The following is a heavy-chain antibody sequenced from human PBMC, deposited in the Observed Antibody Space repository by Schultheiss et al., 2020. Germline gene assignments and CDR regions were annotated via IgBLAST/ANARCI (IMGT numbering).Heavy chain of an antibody. CDR2: ISYDGSSK. D-gene: IGHD1-26*01. CDR1: GFTFTSYG. CDR3: AKEHDKWVFYYHYMDV. J-gene: IGHJ6*03. V-gene: IGHV3-30*18. Sequence: GGSLRLSSAASGFTFTSYGMHWVRQAPGKGLEWVAVISYDGSSKYYADSVEGRFTISRDNSKNTLYLQMNSLRAEDTAVYYCAKEHDKWVFYYHYMDVWGKGTTVTVSS.